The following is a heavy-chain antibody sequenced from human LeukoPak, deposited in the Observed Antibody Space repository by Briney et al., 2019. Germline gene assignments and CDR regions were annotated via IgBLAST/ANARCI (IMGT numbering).Heavy chain of an antibody. CDR2: ISSSGSTK. V-gene: IGHV3-11*04. J-gene: IGHJ4*02. CDR1: GFTLSDYY. Sequence: GGSLRLSCVASGFTLSDYYMAWIRQPPGKGLEWISFISSSGSTKYYADSVKGRFTISRDTTQNSLYLQMNSLRAEDTAVYYCARERTPKHYYGSGSYDRYFDYWGQGILVTVSS. D-gene: IGHD3-10*01. CDR3: ARERTPKHYYGSGSYDRYFDY.